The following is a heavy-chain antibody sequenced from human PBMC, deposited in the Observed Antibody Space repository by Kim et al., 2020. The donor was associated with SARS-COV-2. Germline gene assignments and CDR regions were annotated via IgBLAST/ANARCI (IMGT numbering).Heavy chain of an antibody. CDR3: ARGFDI. Sequence: GRTNNNPSINTRVPISVDPSQNQFSLELSSVTAADTAVYYCARGFDIWGQGTMVTVSS. J-gene: IGHJ3*02. CDR2: GRT. V-gene: IGHV4-4*08.